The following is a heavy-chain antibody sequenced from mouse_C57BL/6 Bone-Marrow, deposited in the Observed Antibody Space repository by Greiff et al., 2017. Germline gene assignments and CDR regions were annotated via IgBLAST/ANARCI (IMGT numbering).Heavy chain of an antibody. V-gene: IGHV1-81*01. CDR2: IYPRSGNT. D-gene: IGHD4-1*01. CDR1: GYTFTSYG. J-gene: IGHJ2*01. CDR3: ASKLGNY. Sequence: QVQLQQSGAELARPAASVKLSCKASGYTFTSYGISWVKQRTGQGLEWIGEIYPRSGNTYYNEQFKGKATLTADKSSRTAYMELGSLTAEDSAVYFCASKLGNYWGQGTTLTVSS.